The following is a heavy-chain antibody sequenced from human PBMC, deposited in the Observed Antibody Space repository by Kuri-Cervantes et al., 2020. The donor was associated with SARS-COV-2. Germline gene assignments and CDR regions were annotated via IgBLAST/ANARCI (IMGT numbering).Heavy chain of an antibody. J-gene: IGHJ6*02. CDR1: GGSFSGYY. V-gene: IGHV3-72*01. D-gene: IGHD3-22*01. Sequence: GGSLRLSCAVYGGSFSGYYWGWVRQAPGKGLEWVGRTRNKANSYTTEYAASVKGRFTISRDDSKNSLYLQMNSLKTEDTAVYYCARGNYYDSSGYFYYYGMDVWGQGTTVTVSS. CDR2: TRNKANSYTT. CDR3: ARGNYYDSSGYFYYYGMDV.